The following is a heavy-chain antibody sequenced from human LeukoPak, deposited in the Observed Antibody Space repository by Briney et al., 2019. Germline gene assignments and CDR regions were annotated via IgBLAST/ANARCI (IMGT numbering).Heavy chain of an antibody. D-gene: IGHD1-26*01. CDR1: GYSISSGYY. J-gene: IGHJ4*02. CDR3: ARPRGSYYGVFDY. V-gene: IGHV4-38-2*01. Sequence: SETLSLTCAVSGYSISSGYYWGWIRQPPGKGLEWIGSIYHSGSTYYNPSLKSRVTISVDTSKNQFSLKLSSVTAADTAVYYCARPRGSYYGVFDYWGQGTLVTVSS. CDR2: IYHSGST.